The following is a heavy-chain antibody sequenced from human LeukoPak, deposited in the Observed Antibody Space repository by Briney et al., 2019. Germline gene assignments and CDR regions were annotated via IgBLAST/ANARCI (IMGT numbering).Heavy chain of an antibody. CDR3: ATDLFTTGRTDY. Sequence: ASVKVSCKVSGYTLTELSTHWVRQAPGKGLEWMGGFDPEDGETIYAQKFQGRVTMTEDTSTDTAYMELSSLRSEDTAVYYCATDLFTTGRTDYWGQGTLVTVSS. CDR1: GYTLTELS. V-gene: IGHV1-24*01. D-gene: IGHD1-1*01. CDR2: FDPEDGET. J-gene: IGHJ4*02.